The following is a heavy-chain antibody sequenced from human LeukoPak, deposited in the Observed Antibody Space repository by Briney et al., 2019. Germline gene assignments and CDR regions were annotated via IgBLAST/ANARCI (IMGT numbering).Heavy chain of an antibody. CDR1: GFTFSSYE. Sequence: PGGSLRLSCAASGFTFSSYEMNWVRQAPGKGLEWVSYISSSGSTIYYADSVKGRFTISRDNAKNSLYLQMNSLRAEDTAVYYCARTDYPKHYYYYYMDVWGKGTTVTVSS. CDR3: ARTDYPKHYYYYYMDV. J-gene: IGHJ6*03. CDR2: ISSSGSTI. D-gene: IGHD4-11*01. V-gene: IGHV3-48*03.